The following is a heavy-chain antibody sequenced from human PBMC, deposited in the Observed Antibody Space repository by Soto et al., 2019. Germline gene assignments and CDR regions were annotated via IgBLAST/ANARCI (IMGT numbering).Heavy chain of an antibody. J-gene: IGHJ3*02. V-gene: IGHV3-23*01. CDR2: ISGSGGST. CDR3: AKRPGTRFYYDFWSGSCGAFDI. D-gene: IGHD3-3*01. CDR1: GFTFSSYA. Sequence: GGSLRLSCAASGFTFSSYAMSWVRQAPGKGLEWVSAISGSGGSTYYADSVKGRFTISRDNSKNTLYLQMNSLRAEDTAVYYCAKRPGTRFYYDFWSGSCGAFDIWGQGTVVTV.